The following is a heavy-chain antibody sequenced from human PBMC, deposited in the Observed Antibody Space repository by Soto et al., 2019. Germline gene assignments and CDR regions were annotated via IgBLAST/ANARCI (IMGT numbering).Heavy chain of an antibody. D-gene: IGHD3-9*01. Sequence: TSETLCLTYAVDGGSFSGYYWSWIRQPPGKGLEWIGEINHSGSTNYNPSLKSRVTISVDTSKNQFSLKLSSVTAADTAFYYCAGGIITRYKSAGTDVRVKGTTVPV. CDR2: INHSGST. V-gene: IGHV4-34*01. J-gene: IGHJ6*04. CDR1: GGSFSGYY. CDR3: AGGIITRYKSAGTDV.